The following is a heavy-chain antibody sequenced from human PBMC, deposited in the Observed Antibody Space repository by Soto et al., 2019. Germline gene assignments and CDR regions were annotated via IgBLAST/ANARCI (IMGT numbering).Heavy chain of an antibody. CDR3: VVMGNVAVSNPRSFDY. V-gene: IGHV1-69*18. J-gene: IGHJ4*02. Sequence: QVQLVQSGAEVKKPGSSVKVSCKASGATFSGYAINWVRQAPGQGLEWLGRIVPIFETLNYAERFQGRVAITADESTPTVYMELTNLTHEDTAVYYCVVMGNVAVSNPRSFDYWGQGTQVTVSS. D-gene: IGHD6-19*01. CDR2: IVPIFETL. CDR1: GATFSGYA.